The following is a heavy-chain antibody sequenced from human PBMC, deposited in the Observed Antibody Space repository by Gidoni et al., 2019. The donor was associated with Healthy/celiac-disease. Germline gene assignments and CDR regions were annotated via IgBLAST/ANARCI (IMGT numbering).Heavy chain of an antibody. V-gene: IGHV1-69*02. CDR1: GGTFSSYT. Sequence: QVQLVQSGAEVKKPGSSVKVSCKASGGTFSSYTISWVRQAPGPGREWMGRIIPILGIANYAQKFQGRVTINADKSTSTAYMELSSLRSEDTAVYYCARGVVVVAATDYYYGMDVWGQGTTVTVSS. CDR3: ARGVVVVAATDYYYGMDV. CDR2: IIPILGIA. D-gene: IGHD2-15*01. J-gene: IGHJ6*02.